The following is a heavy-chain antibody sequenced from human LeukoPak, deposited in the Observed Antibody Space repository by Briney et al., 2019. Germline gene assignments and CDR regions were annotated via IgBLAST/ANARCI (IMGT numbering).Heavy chain of an antibody. CDR3: ARSMVAYQINKQPFDY. CDR1: GGTFSSYA. J-gene: IGHJ4*02. V-gene: IGHV1-69*13. Sequence: GASVKVSCKASGGTFSSYAISWVRQAPGQGLEWMGGIIPIFGTANYAQKFQGRVTITADESTSTAYMELSSLRSEDTAVYYCARSMVAYQINKQPFDYWGQGTLVTVSS. CDR2: IIPIFGTA. D-gene: IGHD1/OR15-1a*01.